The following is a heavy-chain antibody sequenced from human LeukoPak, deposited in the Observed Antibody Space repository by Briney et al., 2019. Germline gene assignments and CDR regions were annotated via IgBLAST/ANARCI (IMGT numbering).Heavy chain of an antibody. D-gene: IGHD2-8*01. CDR1: GFTFSDYA. V-gene: IGHV3-23*01. CDR2: ISGGGVTT. Sequence: GGSLRLSCTASGFTFSDYAMNWVRQVPGKGLEWVSHISGGGVTTYYADSVKGHFTVSRDNSKNTLFLQINSLRAEDTALFYCAKDSIQRNGVFDAFDIWGQGTTVTVSS. J-gene: IGHJ3*02. CDR3: AKDSIQRNGVFDAFDI.